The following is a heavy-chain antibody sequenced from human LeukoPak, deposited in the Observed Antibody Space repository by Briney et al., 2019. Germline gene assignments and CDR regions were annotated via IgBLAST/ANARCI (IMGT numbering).Heavy chain of an antibody. CDR3: ARDRAAAGIRYDY. V-gene: IGHV3-30*04. Sequence: GRSLRLSCAASGFTFSSYAMHWVRQAPGKGLEWVAVISYDGSNKYYADSVKGRFTTSRDNSKNTLYLQMNSLRAEDTAVYYCARDRAAAGIRYDYWGQGTLVTVSS. D-gene: IGHD6-13*01. CDR1: GFTFSSYA. J-gene: IGHJ4*02. CDR2: ISYDGSNK.